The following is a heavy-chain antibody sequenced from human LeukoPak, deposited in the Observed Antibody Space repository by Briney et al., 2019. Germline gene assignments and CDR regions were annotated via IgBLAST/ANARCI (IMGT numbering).Heavy chain of an antibody. V-gene: IGHV3-30-3*01. CDR3: ARGTNYGDYVGNDY. Sequence: GRSLRLSCAASGFTFSNFAMHWVRQAPGKGLEWVAVISYDGSNKYYADSVKGRFTISRDNSKNTLYLQMNSLRAEDTALYYCARGTNYGDYVGNDYWGQGTLVTVSS. J-gene: IGHJ4*02. D-gene: IGHD4-17*01. CDR1: GFTFSNFA. CDR2: ISYDGSNK.